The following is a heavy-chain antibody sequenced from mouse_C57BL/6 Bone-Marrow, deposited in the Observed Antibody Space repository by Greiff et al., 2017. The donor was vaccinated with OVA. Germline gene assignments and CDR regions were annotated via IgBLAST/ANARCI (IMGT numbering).Heavy chain of an antibody. Sequence: QVQLKQPGAELVKPGASVKLSCKASGYTFTSYWMHWVKQRPGQGLEWIGMIHPNSGSTNYNEKFKSKATLTVDKSSSTAYMQLSSLTSEDSAVYYCARSRSKSAWFAYWGQGTLVTVSA. CDR1: GYTFTSYW. D-gene: IGHD2-5*01. V-gene: IGHV1-64*01. J-gene: IGHJ3*01. CDR2: IHPNSGST. CDR3: ARSRSKSAWFAY.